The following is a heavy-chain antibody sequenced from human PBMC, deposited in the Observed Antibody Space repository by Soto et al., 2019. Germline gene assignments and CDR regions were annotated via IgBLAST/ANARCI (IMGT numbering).Heavy chain of an antibody. Sequence: EVQLLESGGGLVQPGGSLRLSCAASGFTFNNYALTWFRQPPGRGLKWVSAISGGGDTTSYADSVKGRFTVSRDGSKNTLYLQMSSLRAEDTALYYCAKGRGGSGSLTPRVDFWGQGTLVTVSS. V-gene: IGHV3-23*01. CDR1: GFTFNNYA. CDR3: AKGRGGSGSLTPRVDF. D-gene: IGHD3-10*01. CDR2: ISGGGDTT. J-gene: IGHJ4*02.